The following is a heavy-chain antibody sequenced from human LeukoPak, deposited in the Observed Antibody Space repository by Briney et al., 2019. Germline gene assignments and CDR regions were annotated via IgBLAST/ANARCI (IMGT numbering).Heavy chain of an antibody. CDR3: ARDLVQAAAGTHYFDY. V-gene: IGHV3-23*01. J-gene: IGHJ4*02. Sequence: GGSLRLSCAASGFTFSSYAMSWVRQAPGKGLEWVSAISGSGGSTYYADSVKGRFTISRDNSKNTLYLQMNSLRAEDTAVYYCARDLVQAAAGTHYFDYWGQGTLVTVSS. D-gene: IGHD6-13*01. CDR2: ISGSGGST. CDR1: GFTFSSYA.